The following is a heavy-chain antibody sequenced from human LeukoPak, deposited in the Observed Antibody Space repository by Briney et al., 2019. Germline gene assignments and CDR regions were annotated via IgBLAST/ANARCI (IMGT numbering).Heavy chain of an antibody. CDR3: ARDGDTVLTRGYYYYMDV. CDR1: GFTFTSYS. Sequence: GGSLRLSCAASGFTFTSYSMNWVRQAPGKGPEWVSSITSSSSYIYYADSVKGRFTISRDNARNSLYLQMNSLRAEDTALYYCARDGDTVLTRGYYYYMDVWGKGTTVTVSS. V-gene: IGHV3-21*01. D-gene: IGHD4-23*01. CDR2: ITSSSSYI. J-gene: IGHJ6*03.